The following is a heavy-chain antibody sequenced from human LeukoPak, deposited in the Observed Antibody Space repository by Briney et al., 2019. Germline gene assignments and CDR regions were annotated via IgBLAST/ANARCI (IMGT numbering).Heavy chain of an antibody. J-gene: IGHJ4*02. D-gene: IGHD3-3*01. CDR1: GFNFNIFD. Sequence: PGGSLRLSCAASGFNFNIFDMYWVRQSPGKGLEYVSSITANGLGTYYASSVKGRFTISRDNSKNTLYLQMNSLRPEDTALYYCAKGSRDSRPYYFDFWGQEILVTVSS. CDR3: AKGSRDSRPYYFDF. CDR2: ITANGLGT. V-gene: IGHV3-64*04.